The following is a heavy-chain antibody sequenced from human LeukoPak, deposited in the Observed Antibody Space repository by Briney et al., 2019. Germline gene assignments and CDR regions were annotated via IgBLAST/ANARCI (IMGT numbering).Heavy chain of an antibody. Sequence: GGSLRLSCAASGFTFSSYSMNWVRQAPGKGLEWVSSISSSSSYIYYADPVKGRFTISRDNAKNSLYLQMNSLRAEDTAVYYCARVLVYGYYGMDVWGQGTTVTVS. CDR2: ISSSSSYI. CDR3: ARVLVYGYYGMDV. J-gene: IGHJ6*02. CDR1: GFTFSSYS. D-gene: IGHD3-10*01. V-gene: IGHV3-21*01.